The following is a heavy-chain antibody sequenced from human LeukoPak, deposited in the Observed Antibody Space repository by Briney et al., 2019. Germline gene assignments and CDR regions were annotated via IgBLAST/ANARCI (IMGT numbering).Heavy chain of an antibody. J-gene: IGHJ5*02. CDR3: ASSIPGATVAS. CDR2: ISAYNGNT. Sequence: ASVKVSCKASGYTFTSYGISWVRQAPGQGLEWMGWISAYNGNTNYAQKPQGRVTMTTDTSTSTAYMELRSLRSDDTAVYYCASSIPGATVASWGQGTLVTVSS. V-gene: IGHV1-18*01. CDR1: GYTFTSYG. D-gene: IGHD4-23*01.